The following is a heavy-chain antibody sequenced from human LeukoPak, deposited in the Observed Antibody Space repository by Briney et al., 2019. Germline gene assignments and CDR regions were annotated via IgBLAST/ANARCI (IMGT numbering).Heavy chain of an antibody. J-gene: IGHJ6*04. CDR3: AELGITMIGGV. D-gene: IGHD3-10*02. V-gene: IGHV3-48*03. CDR1: GFTSSSYE. CDR2: ISSSGSTI. Sequence: PGGSLRLSCAASGFTSSSYEMNWVRQAPGKGLEWVSYISSSGSTIYYADSVKGRFTISRDNAKNSLYLQMTGLRAEDTAVYYCAELGITMIGGVWGKGTMVTVSS.